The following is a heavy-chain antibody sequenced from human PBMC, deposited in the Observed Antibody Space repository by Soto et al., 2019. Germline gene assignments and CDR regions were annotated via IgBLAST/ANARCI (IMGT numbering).Heavy chain of an antibody. CDR1: GGSFSGYY. CDR2: IYYSGST. J-gene: IGHJ5*02. Sequence: SETLSLTCAVYGGSFSGYYWSWIRQPPGKGLEWIGYIYYSGSTNYNPSLKSRVTISVDTSKNQFSLKLSSVTAADTAVYYCARENAVSGDWFDPWGQGTLVTVSS. D-gene: IGHD2-8*01. CDR3: ARENAVSGDWFDP. V-gene: IGHV4-34*11.